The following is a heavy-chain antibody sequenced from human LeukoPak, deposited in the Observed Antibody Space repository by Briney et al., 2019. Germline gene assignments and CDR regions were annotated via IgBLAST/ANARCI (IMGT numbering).Heavy chain of an antibody. Sequence: GGSLRLSCAASGFTCSNYAMNWVRQAPGKGLEWVSAISGSGDSTYDADSVRGRFTISRDNSKNTLSLQMSSLRADDTAVYYCAKAAGYCSSTTCPRSAFDIWGQGTMVTVSS. CDR1: GFTCSNYA. J-gene: IGHJ3*02. CDR3: AKAAGYCSSTTCPRSAFDI. CDR2: ISGSGDST. V-gene: IGHV3-23*01. D-gene: IGHD2-8*01.